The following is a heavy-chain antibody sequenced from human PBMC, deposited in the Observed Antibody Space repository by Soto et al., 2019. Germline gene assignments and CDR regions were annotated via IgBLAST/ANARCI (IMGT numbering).Heavy chain of an antibody. V-gene: IGHV3-7*01. CDR3: AREYRGYDFHYYDY. D-gene: IGHD5-12*01. CDR1: GFTFSSYW. J-gene: IGHJ4*02. CDR2: IKQDGSEK. Sequence: PGGSLRLSCAASGFTFSSYWMSWVRQAPGKGLEWVANIKQDGSEKYYVDSVKGRFTISRDNAKNSLYLQMNSLRAEDTAVYYCAREYRGYDFHYYDYWGQGTLVTVSS.